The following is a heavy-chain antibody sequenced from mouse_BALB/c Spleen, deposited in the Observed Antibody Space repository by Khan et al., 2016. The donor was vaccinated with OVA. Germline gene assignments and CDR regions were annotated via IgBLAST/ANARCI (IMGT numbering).Heavy chain of an antibody. Sequence: EVQLQESGSGLVKPSQSLSLTCTVTGYSITSDYAWNWIRQFPRNKLEWMGYISYCGSTSYNPSLKSRISITRDTSKNQFFLQLNSVTTEDTATYFCARSGYEAWFAYWGQGTLVTVSA. V-gene: IGHV3-2*02. D-gene: IGHD2-2*01. CDR2: ISYCGST. CDR3: ARSGYEAWFAY. J-gene: IGHJ3*01. CDR1: GYSITSDYA.